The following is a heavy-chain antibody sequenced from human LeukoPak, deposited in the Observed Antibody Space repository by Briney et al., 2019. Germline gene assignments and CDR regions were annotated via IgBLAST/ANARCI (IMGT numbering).Heavy chain of an antibody. CDR3: AKPMVRGRYYFDY. J-gene: IGHJ4*02. Sequence: GGSLRLSCAASGFTFTTYGMSWVRQAPGKGLEWVSAISGSGGSTYYADPVKGRFTISRDNSKNTLYLQMNSLRAEDTAVYYCAKPMVRGRYYFDYWGQGTLVTVSS. D-gene: IGHD3-10*01. V-gene: IGHV3-23*01. CDR1: GFTFTTYG. CDR2: ISGSGGST.